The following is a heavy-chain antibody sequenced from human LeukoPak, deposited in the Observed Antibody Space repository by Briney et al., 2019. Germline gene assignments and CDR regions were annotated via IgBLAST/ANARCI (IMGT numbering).Heavy chain of an antibody. J-gene: IGHJ4*02. Sequence: GGSLRLSCAPSGFTFSSYAMSWVRQAPGKGLEWVSAISGSGGSTYYADSVKGRFTISRDNSKNTLYLQMNSLRAEDTAVYYCAKATGEVVVAAIDHGGQGTLVTVSS. CDR1: GFTFSSYA. D-gene: IGHD2-15*01. CDR3: AKATGEVVVAAIDH. CDR2: ISGSGGST. V-gene: IGHV3-23*01.